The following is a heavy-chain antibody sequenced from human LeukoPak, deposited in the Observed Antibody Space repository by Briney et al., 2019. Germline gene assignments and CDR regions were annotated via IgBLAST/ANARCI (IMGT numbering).Heavy chain of an antibody. CDR1: GFTFSSYG. CDR3: AKDMRTYAFDI. V-gene: IGHV3-NL1*01. J-gene: IGHJ3*02. Sequence: PGGSLRLSCAASGFTFSSYGMHWVRQAPGKGLEWVSVIYSGGSTYYADSMKGRFTISRDNAKNSLYLQMNSLRAEDTAVYYCAKDMRTYAFDIWGQGTMVTVSS. CDR2: IYSGGST. D-gene: IGHD3-16*01.